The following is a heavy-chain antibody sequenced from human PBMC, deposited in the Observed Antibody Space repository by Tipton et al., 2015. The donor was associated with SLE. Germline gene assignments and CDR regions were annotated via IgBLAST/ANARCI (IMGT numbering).Heavy chain of an antibody. CDR3: AGDGSSSWFGFDP. CDR2: IYYSGST. V-gene: IGHV4-61*05. Sequence: LRLSCTVSGGSISSSSYYWGWIRQPPGKGLEWIGYIYYSGSTNYNPSLKSRVTISVDTSKNQFSLELSSVTAADTAVYYCAGDGSSSWFGFDPWGQGTLVTVSS. D-gene: IGHD6-13*01. J-gene: IGHJ5*02. CDR1: GGSISSSSYY.